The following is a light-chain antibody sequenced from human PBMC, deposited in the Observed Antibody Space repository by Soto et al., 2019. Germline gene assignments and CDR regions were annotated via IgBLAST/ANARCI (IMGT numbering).Light chain of an antibody. CDR1: QSVSSY. J-gene: IGKJ5*01. Sequence: EIVLAHSPATLALSPCERATLSRRASQSVSSYLAWYQQKPGQAPRLLIYDASNRATGIPARFSGSGSGTDFTLTISSLEPEDFAVYYCQQRSNWPITFGQGTRLEI. CDR2: DAS. V-gene: IGKV3-11*01. CDR3: QQRSNWPIT.